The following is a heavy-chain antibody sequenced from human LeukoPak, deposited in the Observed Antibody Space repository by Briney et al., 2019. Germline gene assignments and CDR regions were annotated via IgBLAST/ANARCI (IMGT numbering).Heavy chain of an antibody. CDR2: TNPDVGNT. J-gene: IGHJ4*02. V-gene: IGHV1-8*02. CDR3: ARRGYSYGLFEY. CDR1: GYTFTGYY. D-gene: IGHD5-18*01. Sequence: ASVKVSCKASGYTFTGYYMHWVRQATGQGLEWMGWTNPDVGNTGYAQTFQGRVTMTRNTSISTAYLELSSLRSEDTAVYYCARRGYSYGLFEYWGQGTLVTVSS.